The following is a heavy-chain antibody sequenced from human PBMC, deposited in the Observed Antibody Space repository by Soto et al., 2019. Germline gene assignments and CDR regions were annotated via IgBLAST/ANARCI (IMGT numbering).Heavy chain of an antibody. CDR2: IYYSGST. CDR3: SRGGYSYGDWYVEL. D-gene: IGHD5-18*01. CDR1: GGSLSSGGYY. J-gene: IGHJ2*01. Sequence: QVQLQESGPGLVKPSQPLSLTCTVSGGSLSSGGYYWSWIRQHPGKGLEWIGYIYYSGSTYYNPSLKSRVTRSVDTSKNQFSLKLSAVTAADTAVYYCSRGGYSYGDWYVELWGRGTLFTVSS. V-gene: IGHV4-31*03.